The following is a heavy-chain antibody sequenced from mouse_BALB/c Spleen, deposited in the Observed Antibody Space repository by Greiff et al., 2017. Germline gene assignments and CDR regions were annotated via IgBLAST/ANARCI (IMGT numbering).Heavy chain of an antibody. Sequence: EVKLEESGGGLVQPGGSLKLSCAASGFTFSSYTMSWVRQTPEKRLAWVAYISNGGGSTNYPDTVKGRFTISRDNAKNTLYLQMSSLKTEDTAMYYCARDGGYYYFDYWGQGTTLTVSS. V-gene: IGHV5-12-2*01. CDR3: ARDGGYYYFDY. J-gene: IGHJ2*01. D-gene: IGHD2-3*01. CDR2: ISNGGGST. CDR1: GFTFSSYT.